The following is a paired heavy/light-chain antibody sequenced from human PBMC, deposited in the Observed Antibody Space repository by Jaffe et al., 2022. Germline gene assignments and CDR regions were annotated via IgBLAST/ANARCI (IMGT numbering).Heavy chain of an antibody. Sequence: QVQLQESGPGLVKPSQTLSLTCIVSGGSISSDIYYWTWIRQPAGKGLEWIGRIYTSGTTNYNPSLKSRVTISVDTSKNQFSLKLSSVTAADTAVYYCARDLGDGYRIDYWGQGTLVTVSS. CDR2: IYTSGTT. J-gene: IGHJ4*02. V-gene: IGHV4-61*02. CDR1: GGSISSDIYY. CDR3: ARDLGDGYRIDY. D-gene: IGHD5-12*01.
Light chain of an antibody. V-gene: IGLV1-44*01. CDR3: AAWDDSLNGRV. J-gene: IGLJ3*02. CDR1: SSNIGSST. Sequence: QSVLTQPPSASGTPGQRVTISCSGSSSNIGSSTVNWYQHLPGTAPKLLIYSNNQRPSGVPDRFSGSKSGTSASLAISGLQSEDEADYYCAAWDDSLNGRVFGGGTKLTVL. CDR2: SNN.